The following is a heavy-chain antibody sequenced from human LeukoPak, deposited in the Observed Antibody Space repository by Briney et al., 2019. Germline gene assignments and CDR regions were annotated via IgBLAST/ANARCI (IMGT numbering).Heavy chain of an antibody. CDR1: AFTFSSYW. CDR3: ARERDAYAGFDY. J-gene: IGHJ4*02. CDR2: IKQDGSEK. V-gene: IGHV3-7*01. Sequence: PGGSLRLSCAASAFTFSSYWMSWVRRAPGKGLEWVANIKQDGSEKYYVDSVKGRFTISRDNAKNSLYLQMNSLRAEDTAVYYCARERDAYAGFDYWGQGTLVTVSS. D-gene: IGHD5-24*01.